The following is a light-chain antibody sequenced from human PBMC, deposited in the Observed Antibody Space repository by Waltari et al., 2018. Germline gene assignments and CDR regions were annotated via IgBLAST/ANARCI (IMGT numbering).Light chain of an antibody. CDR3: QQYDGYPPT. V-gene: IGKV1-5*03. CDR2: KAS. Sequence: DLQMTQSPSTLSASVGDRVTITCRASQSISNWLAWYQQKPGKAPKLLISKASSLESGVPTRFSGSGSGTEFTLTISSLQPDDFATYHCQQYDGYPPTFGQGTKVESK. J-gene: IGKJ1*01. CDR1: QSISNW.